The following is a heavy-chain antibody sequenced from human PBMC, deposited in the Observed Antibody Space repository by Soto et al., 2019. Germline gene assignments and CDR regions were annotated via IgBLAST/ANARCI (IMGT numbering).Heavy chain of an antibody. V-gene: IGHV5-51*01. D-gene: IGHD1-26*01. CDR3: ARHDFKDSGSYPDAFDI. CDR2: IYPADSDT. J-gene: IGHJ3*02. Sequence: GESLKISCEGSGYSFPSYWIGWVRQMPGKGLEWMGIIYPADSDTRYSPSFQGQVTISVDKSISTAYLQWSSLKASDTAMFYCARHDFKDSGSYPDAFDIWGQGTMVTVSS. CDR1: GYSFPSYW.